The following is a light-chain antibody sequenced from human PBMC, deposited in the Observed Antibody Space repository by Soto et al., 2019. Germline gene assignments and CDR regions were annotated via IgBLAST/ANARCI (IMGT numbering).Light chain of an antibody. CDR2: DVS. V-gene: IGKV1-5*01. Sequence: DIQLTQSPSTLSASVGDSVTMTCRASQNISTSLAWYQHKPGKAPTLLMFDVSNLESGVPSRFSGSGSGTEFTLTISSLHSDDFATYQCQQYDYSRMFAQGTKVDIK. CDR1: QNISTS. CDR3: QQYDYSRM. J-gene: IGKJ1*01.